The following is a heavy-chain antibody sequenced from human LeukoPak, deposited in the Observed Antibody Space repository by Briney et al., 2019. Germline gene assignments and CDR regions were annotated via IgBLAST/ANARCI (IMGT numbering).Heavy chain of an antibody. J-gene: IGHJ5*02. CDR1: GGSISSYY. D-gene: IGHD2-15*01. Sequence: SETLSLTCTVSGGSISSYYWSWIRQPAGKGLEWIGRIYTSGSTNYNPSLKSRVTTSVDTSKNQFSLKLSSVTAADTAVYYCARAVVAARSLLNWFDPWGQGTLVTVSS. CDR2: IYTSGST. CDR3: ARAVVAARSLLNWFDP. V-gene: IGHV4-4*07.